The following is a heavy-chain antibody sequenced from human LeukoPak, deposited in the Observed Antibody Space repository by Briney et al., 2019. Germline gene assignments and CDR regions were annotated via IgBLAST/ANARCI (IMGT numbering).Heavy chain of an antibody. D-gene: IGHD4-17*01. CDR2: ISAYNGNT. V-gene: IGHV1-18*01. CDR3: ARDLGASTVIFFDF. CDR1: GYTFTDFG. J-gene: IGHJ4*02. Sequence: ASVKVSFKASGYTFTDFGISWVRQAPGQGLEWMGWISAYNGNTKYAQKFQGRVTMTTDTSTSTAHMELRSLRSDDTAVYYCARDLGASTVIFFDFWGQGILVTVSS.